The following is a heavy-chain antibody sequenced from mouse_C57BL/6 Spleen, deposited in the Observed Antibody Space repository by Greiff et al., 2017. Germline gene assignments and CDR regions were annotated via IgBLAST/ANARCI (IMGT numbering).Heavy chain of an antibody. CDR1: GFTFSNYW. J-gene: IGHJ3*01. D-gene: IGHD1-1*01. V-gene: IGHV6-3*01. CDR2: IRLKSDNYAT. Sequence: EVQVVESGGGLVQPGGSMKLSCVASGFTFSNYWMNWVRQSPETGLEWVAQIRLKSDNYATHYAESVKGRFTITRDDSKSSVYLQMNNVRAEDTGIYYCAPYGGAYWGQGTLVTVSA. CDR3: APYGGAY.